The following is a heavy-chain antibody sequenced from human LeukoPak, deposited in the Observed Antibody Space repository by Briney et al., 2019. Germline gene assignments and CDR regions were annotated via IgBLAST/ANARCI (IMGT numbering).Heavy chain of an antibody. CDR3: ARESRVAGTWYFDL. V-gene: IGHV4-39*07. CDR2: IYYSGST. D-gene: IGHD6-19*01. CDR1: GGSISSSSYY. J-gene: IGHJ2*01. Sequence: SETLSLTCTVSGGSISSSSYYWGWIRQPPGKGLEWIGSIYYSGSTYFNSSLKSLVTRSADTSKNQFSLKLSSVTAADTAVYYCARESRVAGTWYFDLWGRGTLVTVSS.